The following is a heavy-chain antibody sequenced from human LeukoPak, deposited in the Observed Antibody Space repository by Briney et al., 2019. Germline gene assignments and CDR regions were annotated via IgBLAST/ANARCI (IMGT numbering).Heavy chain of an antibody. CDR2: ISSNGGST. J-gene: IGHJ3*01. V-gene: IGHV3-64D*09. Sequence: GGSLRLSCSASGFTFSFYAMGWVRLAPGKGLEYVSAISSNGGSTYYADSVKGRFTISRDNSKNTLYLQMSSLRADDTAVYYCVKGFPHYYDSSGFGAFDVWGQGTIVTVSS. CDR3: VKGFPHYYDSSGFGAFDV. CDR1: GFTFSFYA. D-gene: IGHD3-22*01.